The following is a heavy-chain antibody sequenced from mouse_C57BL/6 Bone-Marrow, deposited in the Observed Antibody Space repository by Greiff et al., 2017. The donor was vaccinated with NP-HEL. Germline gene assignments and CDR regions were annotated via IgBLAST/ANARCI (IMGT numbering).Heavy chain of an antibody. Sequence: QVQLQQPGAELVKPGASVKLSCKASGYTFTSYWMQWVKQRPGQGLEWIGEIDPYDSYTNYNQKFKGKATLTVDTSSSTAYMQLSSLTSEDSAVYYCARSYGNFAMDYWGQGTSVTVSS. D-gene: IGHD2-1*01. J-gene: IGHJ4*01. V-gene: IGHV1-50*01. CDR2: IDPYDSYT. CDR1: GYTFTSYW. CDR3: ARSYGNFAMDY.